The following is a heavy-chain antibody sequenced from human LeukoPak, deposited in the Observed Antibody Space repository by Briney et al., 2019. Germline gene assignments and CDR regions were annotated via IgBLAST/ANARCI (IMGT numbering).Heavy chain of an antibody. Sequence: GGSLRLSCAASGFTFSSYAMHWVRQAPGKGLEWVAVISYDGSNKYYADSVKGRFTISRDNSKNTLYLQMNSLRAEDTAVYYCARDRYCSSTSCHNWFDPWGQGTLVTVSS. V-gene: IGHV3-30-3*01. CDR3: ARDRYCSSTSCHNWFDP. J-gene: IGHJ5*02. CDR1: GFTFSSYA. D-gene: IGHD2-2*01. CDR2: ISYDGSNK.